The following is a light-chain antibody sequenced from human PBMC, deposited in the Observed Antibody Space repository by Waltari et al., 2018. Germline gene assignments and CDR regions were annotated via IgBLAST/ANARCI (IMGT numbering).Light chain of an antibody. CDR2: GAS. CDR3: QQYDNWPPIT. Sequence: EIVMTQSPATLSVSTRERATISCRARQNIRSNLAWYRQKPGQAPRLIIYGASFRATGIPARIRGSGSGTEFTLTISSLQSEDFAVYFCQQYDNWPPITVGQGTKLEIK. V-gene: IGKV3-15*01. J-gene: IGKJ2*01. CDR1: QNIRSN.